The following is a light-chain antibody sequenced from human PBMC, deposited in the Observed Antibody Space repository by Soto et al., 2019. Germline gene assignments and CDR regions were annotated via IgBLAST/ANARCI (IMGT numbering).Light chain of an antibody. V-gene: IGKV3-11*01. CDR3: QQRHMWPIT. CDR2: AAY. CDR1: QSFRGL. Sequence: EVVLTQSPVTLSLSPGESATLSCRASQSFRGLLAWYQQKPGQPPRLLIYAAYKRATGIPPRFSGSGSGTDFTLTISSLEPEDSAVYYCQQRHMWPITFGQGTRLEIK. J-gene: IGKJ5*01.